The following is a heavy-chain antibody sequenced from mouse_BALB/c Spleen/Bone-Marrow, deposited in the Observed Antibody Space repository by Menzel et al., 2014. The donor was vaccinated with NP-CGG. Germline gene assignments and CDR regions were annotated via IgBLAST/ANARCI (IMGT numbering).Heavy chain of an antibody. CDR1: GYTFTSYV. Sequence: EVKLMESGPELVKPGASVKMSCKASGYTFTSYVMHWVKQKPGQGLEWIGYINPNNDGSKYNEKFKGKATLTSDKSSSTAYMELSSLTSEDSAVYYCAGGKTYAMDYWGQGTSVTVSS. D-gene: IGHD2-1*01. V-gene: IGHV1-14*01. J-gene: IGHJ4*01. CDR2: INPNNDGS. CDR3: AGGKTYAMDY.